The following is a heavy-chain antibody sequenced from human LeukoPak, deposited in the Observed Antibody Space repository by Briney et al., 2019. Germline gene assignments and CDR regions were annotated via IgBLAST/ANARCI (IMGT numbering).Heavy chain of an antibody. V-gene: IGHV3-7*03. Sequence: GGSLRLSCAASGFSFSTHWMSWFRQAPGKGLEWVALIKQDGSVIHYVDSIKGRFTISRDNAKNSLSLQMNSLRADDKAVYYCAGDEGWTFDIWGQGTKVTVSS. J-gene: IGHJ3*02. D-gene: IGHD5-24*01. CDR3: AGDEGWTFDI. CDR2: IKQDGSVI. CDR1: GFSFSTHW.